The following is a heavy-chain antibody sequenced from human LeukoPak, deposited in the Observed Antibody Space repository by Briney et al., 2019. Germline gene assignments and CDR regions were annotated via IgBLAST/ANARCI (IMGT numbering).Heavy chain of an antibody. CDR3: ARVPSYYYDSSGYNGNWFDP. CDR1: GGSISSSSYY. J-gene: IGHJ5*02. D-gene: IGHD3-22*01. CDR2: INHSGST. Sequence: SETLSLTCTVSGGSISSSSYYWGWIRQPPGKGLEWIGEINHSGSTNYSPSLKSRVTISVDTSKNQFSLKLSSVTAADTAVYYCARVPSYYYDSSGYNGNWFDPWGQGTLVTVSS. V-gene: IGHV4-39*07.